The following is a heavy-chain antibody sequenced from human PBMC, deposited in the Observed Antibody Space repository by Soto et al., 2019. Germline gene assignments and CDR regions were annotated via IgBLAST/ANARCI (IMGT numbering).Heavy chain of an antibody. CDR3: ARGRGHYGSGSYYKYYYYYGMDV. Sequence: LVTLSVTCAVYGGSISGYYWSWISQPPGKGLEWIGEINHSGSTNYNPSLKSRVTISVDTSKNQFSLKLSSVTAADTAVYYCARGRGHYGSGSYYKYYYYYGMDVWGQGTTVTVSS. J-gene: IGHJ6*02. CDR1: GGSISGYY. D-gene: IGHD3-10*01. CDR2: INHSGST. V-gene: IGHV4-34*01.